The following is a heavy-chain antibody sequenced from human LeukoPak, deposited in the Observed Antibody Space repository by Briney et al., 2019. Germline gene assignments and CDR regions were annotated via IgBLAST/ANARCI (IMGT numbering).Heavy chain of an antibody. Sequence: GGSLRLSCVASGLTFSTYAMSWVREAPARGLEWVSSLRGNGDTFYAESVKGRFTLSRDESRNMVFLHLNKLRVEDTAIYYCAKASWVSNVDAVLWGQGTVVTVSS. V-gene: IGHV3-23*01. CDR3: AKASWVSNVDAVL. J-gene: IGHJ4*02. CDR1: GLTFSTYA. CDR2: LRGNGDT. D-gene: IGHD1-1*01.